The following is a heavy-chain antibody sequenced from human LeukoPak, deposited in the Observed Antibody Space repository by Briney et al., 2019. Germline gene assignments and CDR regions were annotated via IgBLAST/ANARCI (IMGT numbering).Heavy chain of an antibody. V-gene: IGHV3-7*04. D-gene: IGHD3-3*01. Sequence: GGSLRLSCAVSGFTFSRYGMSWVRQAPGKGLEWVANIKQDGSEKHYVDSVKGRFTIARDNAKNSLYLQMNSVRAEDTAVYYCARTFWSGNGYYFEYWGQGSLVTVSS. CDR3: ARTFWSGNGYYFEY. J-gene: IGHJ4*02. CDR1: GFTFSRYG. CDR2: IKQDGSEK.